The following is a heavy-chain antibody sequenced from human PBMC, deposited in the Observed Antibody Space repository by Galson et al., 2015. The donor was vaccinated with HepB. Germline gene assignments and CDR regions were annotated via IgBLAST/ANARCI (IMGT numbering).Heavy chain of an antibody. J-gene: IGHJ3*01. CDR1: GYTFTSYA. CDR2: VSGYNDNT. V-gene: IGHV1-18*01. D-gene: IGHD1/OR15-1a*01. Sequence: SVKVSCKASGYTFTSYALSWVRQAPGQGLEWMGWVSGYNDNTNYAQKFQGRVTMTTDTSTSAAYMELRSLRSDDTAVYYCARNTSDKGAIDVWGQGTLVTVSS. CDR3: ARNTSDKGAIDV.